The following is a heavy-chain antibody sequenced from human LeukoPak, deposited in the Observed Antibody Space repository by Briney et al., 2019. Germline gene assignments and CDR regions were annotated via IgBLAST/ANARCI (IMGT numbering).Heavy chain of an antibody. CDR3: AREMWRSSGDCYLNVFDF. V-gene: IGHV1-18*01. J-gene: IGHJ3*01. Sequence: GASVKVSCKASGYTFKSYGIIWVRQAPGQGLEWMGYISPASGRTTYAQNLQGRVTLTTDTPTTTAHMELRSLRSDDTAVYYCAREMWRSSGDCYLNVFDFWGQGTLVTVSP. CDR2: ISPASGRT. D-gene: IGHD2-21*02. CDR1: GYTFKSYG.